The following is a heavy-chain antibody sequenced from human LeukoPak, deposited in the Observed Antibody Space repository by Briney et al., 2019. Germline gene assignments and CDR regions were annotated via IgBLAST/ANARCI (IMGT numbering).Heavy chain of an antibody. Sequence: PSGTLSLTCTVSGGSISSHYWSWIRQPPGKGLEWIGYIYYSGGTNYNPSLKSRVTISVDTSKNQFSLKLSSVTAADTAVYYCARETTGTAKYYYYYYMDVWGKGTTVTVSS. CDR2: IYYSGGT. V-gene: IGHV4-59*11. CDR1: GGSISSHY. CDR3: ARETTGTAKYYYYYYMDV. J-gene: IGHJ6*03. D-gene: IGHD1-1*01.